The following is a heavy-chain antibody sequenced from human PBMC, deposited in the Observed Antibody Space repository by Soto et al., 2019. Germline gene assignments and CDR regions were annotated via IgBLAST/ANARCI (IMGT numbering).Heavy chain of an antibody. D-gene: IGHD3-22*01. CDR3: ARQIYDSDTGPNFQYYFDS. V-gene: IGHV5-10-1*01. CDR1: GYSFTGYW. CDR2: IDPSDSQT. Sequence: GESLKISCKGSGYSFTGYWITWVRQRPGKGLEWMGRIDPSDSQTYYSPSFRGHVTISVTKSITTVFLQWCSLRASDTAMYYCARQIYDSDTGPNFQYYFDSWGQGTPVTVSS. J-gene: IGHJ4*02.